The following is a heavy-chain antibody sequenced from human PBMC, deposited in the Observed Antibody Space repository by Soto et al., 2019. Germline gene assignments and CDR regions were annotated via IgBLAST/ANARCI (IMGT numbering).Heavy chain of an antibody. D-gene: IGHD4-17*01. V-gene: IGHV3-23*01. CDR1: GITFSSYA. J-gene: IGHJ4*02. CDR3: AKDPNGDYVGAFDS. Sequence: EVQLLESGGGLVQPGGSLRLSCTASGITFSSYAMTWVRQVPGKGLEWVSGVRGSSGGTYYADAVKGRFTISRDNSKNPLYLQMNSLRAEDTAIYYCAKDPNGDYVGAFDSWGQGALVTVSS. CDR2: VRGSSGGT.